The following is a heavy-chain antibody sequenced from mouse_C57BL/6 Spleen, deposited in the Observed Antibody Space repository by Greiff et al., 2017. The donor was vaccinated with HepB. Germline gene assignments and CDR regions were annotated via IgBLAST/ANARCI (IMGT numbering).Heavy chain of an antibody. CDR2: IDPSDSYT. D-gene: IGHD1-1*01. CDR3: ARGIYGSSSYYAMDY. CDR1: GYTFTSYW. Sequence: QVQLKQPGAELVKPGASVKLSCKASGYTFTSYWMQWVKQRPGQGLEWIGEIDPSDSYTNYNQKFKGKATLTVDTSSSTAYMQLSSLTSEDSAVYYCARGIYGSSSYYAMDYWGQGTSVTVSS. J-gene: IGHJ4*01. V-gene: IGHV1-50*01.